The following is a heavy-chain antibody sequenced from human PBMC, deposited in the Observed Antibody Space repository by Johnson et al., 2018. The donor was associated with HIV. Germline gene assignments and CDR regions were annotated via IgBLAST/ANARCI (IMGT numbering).Heavy chain of an antibody. J-gene: IGHJ3*02. V-gene: IGHV3-23*03. CDR3: ARDRRNRQWQRLDAFDI. D-gene: IGHD6-19*01. CDR2: IYSGGST. Sequence: VQLVESGGGLVQPGGSLRVSCAASGFTFSSYVMSWVRQAPGKGLEWVSVIYSGGSTGYADSVKGRFTISRDNAKNSLHLQMNSLRAEDTAFYYCARDRRNRQWQRLDAFDIWGQGTMVIVSS. CDR1: GFTFSSYV.